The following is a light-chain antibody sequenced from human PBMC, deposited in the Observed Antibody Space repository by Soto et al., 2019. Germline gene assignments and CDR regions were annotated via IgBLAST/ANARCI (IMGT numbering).Light chain of an antibody. V-gene: IGKV1-39*01. CDR2: VTS. Sequence: DIQMTQSPSSLSASVGDRVTITCRASRSISNYLNWYQQKPEKAPKLLIYVTSSLQSGVPSRFSGSGSGTDFTLTISSLQPEDFETYYCQQSYSTPYTFVQGTKVDIK. CDR3: QQSYSTPYT. J-gene: IGKJ2*01. CDR1: RSISNY.